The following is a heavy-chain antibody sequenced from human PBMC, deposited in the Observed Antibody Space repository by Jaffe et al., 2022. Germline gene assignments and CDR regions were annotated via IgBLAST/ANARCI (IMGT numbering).Heavy chain of an antibody. CDR3: VRGWGAH. J-gene: IGHJ4*02. D-gene: IGHD3-16*01. CDR2: IYWNDDK. Sequence: QITLKESGPTLVKPTQTLTLTCTFSGFSLSPNGVGVGWIRQPPGEALEWLALIYWNDDKRYNPSLKSRLTITKDTSENQVVLTMTNMDPVDTATYYCVRGWGAHWGQGTLVTVSS. CDR1: GFSLSPNGVG. V-gene: IGHV2-5*01.